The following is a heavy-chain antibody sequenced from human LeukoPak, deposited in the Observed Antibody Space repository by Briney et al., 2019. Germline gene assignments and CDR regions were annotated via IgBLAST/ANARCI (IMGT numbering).Heavy chain of an antibody. CDR3: ARDTYYYDSSGPTIDY. CDR2: ISSSSSYI. V-gene: IGHV3-21*01. CDR1: GFTFSSYS. D-gene: IGHD3-22*01. J-gene: IGHJ4*02. Sequence: PGGSLRLSCAASGFTFSSYSMNWVRQAPGKGLEWVSSISSSSSYIYYADSVKGRFTISGDNAKNSLYLQMNSLRAEDTAVYYCARDTYYYDSSGPTIDYWGQGTLVTVSS.